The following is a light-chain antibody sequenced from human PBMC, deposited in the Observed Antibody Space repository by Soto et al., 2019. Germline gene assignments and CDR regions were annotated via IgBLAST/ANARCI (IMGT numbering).Light chain of an antibody. V-gene: IGKV3-20*01. Sequence: EIVLTQSPGTLSLSPGERATLSCRASQSVSVNSLAWYQQKGGQAPRLLIYAASPRATGVPDRFSGSGSGTDFALTISGLETEDFAVYYCQQYGGSPFTFGPGTKVDIK. CDR3: QQYGGSPFT. CDR1: QSVSVNS. J-gene: IGKJ3*01. CDR2: AAS.